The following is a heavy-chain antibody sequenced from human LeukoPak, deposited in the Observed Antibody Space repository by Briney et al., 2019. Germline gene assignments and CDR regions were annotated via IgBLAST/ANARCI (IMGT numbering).Heavy chain of an antibody. CDR2: IYYSGST. J-gene: IGHJ4*02. D-gene: IGHD3-9*01. V-gene: IGHV4-61*01. CDR3: ARGHKYYDILTGYYNGIFDY. CDR1: GGSVSSGSYY. Sequence: PSETLSLTCTVSGGSVSSGSYYWSWIRQPPGKGLEWIGYIYYSGSTNYNPSLKSRVTISVDTSKNQFSLKLSSVTAADTAVYYCARGHKYYDILTGYYNGIFDYWGQGTLVTVSS.